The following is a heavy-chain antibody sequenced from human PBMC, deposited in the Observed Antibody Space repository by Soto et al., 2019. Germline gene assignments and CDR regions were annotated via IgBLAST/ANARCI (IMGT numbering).Heavy chain of an antibody. Sequence: ASVKVSCKASGGTFSSYTISWVRQAPGQGLEWMGRIIPILGIANYAQKFQGRVTITADKSTSTAYMELSSLRSEDTAVYYCARPYGDYGEEWYFDLWGRGTLVTVSS. D-gene: IGHD4-17*01. J-gene: IGHJ2*01. CDR3: ARPYGDYGEEWYFDL. CDR1: GGTFSSYT. V-gene: IGHV1-69*02. CDR2: IIPILGIA.